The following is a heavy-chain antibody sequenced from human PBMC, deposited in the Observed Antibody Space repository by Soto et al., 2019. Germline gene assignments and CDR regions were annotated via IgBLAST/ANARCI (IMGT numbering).Heavy chain of an antibody. V-gene: IGHV1-3*01. Sequence: QVHLVQSGAEVKKPGASVKVSCKASGYMFTKSAMHWVRQAPGQRLEWMGWISGDSGNTKYSPKLQDRVTITRDTSASTADMELSSLISEDTALSYCARDGVAAGNFNFDYWGQGTLVTVSS. CDR1: GYMFTKSA. CDR3: ARDGVAAGNFNFDY. D-gene: IGHD6-19*01. J-gene: IGHJ4*03. CDR2: ISGDSGNT.